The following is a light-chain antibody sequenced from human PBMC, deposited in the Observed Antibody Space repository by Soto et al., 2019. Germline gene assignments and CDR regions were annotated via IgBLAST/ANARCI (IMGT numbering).Light chain of an antibody. V-gene: IGKV3-11*01. Sequence: EILLTQSPATLSLSPGDTVTLSCRASQSVSSYLAWYQQKPGQAPRLLISDASARATGIPARFSGSGSGTEFTLTISSLEPEDFAVYYCQQASSLPFTFGQGTRVD. J-gene: IGKJ3*01. CDR3: QQASSLPFT. CDR1: QSVSSY. CDR2: DAS.